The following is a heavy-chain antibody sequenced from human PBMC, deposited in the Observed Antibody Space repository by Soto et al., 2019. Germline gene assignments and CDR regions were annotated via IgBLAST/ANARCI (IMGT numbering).Heavy chain of an antibody. D-gene: IGHD3-10*01. CDR2: IIPLFGTP. Sequence: SVKVSCKASGGIFSTYAISWLRQAPGQGLEWMGGIIPLFGTPNYAQRFQGRVTITADESTSTAYMDLSRLRSEDTAVYYCARDRDDYGSGNYYNRIDFWGQGTLVTVSS. CDR1: GGIFSTYA. CDR3: ARDRDDYGSGNYYNRIDF. V-gene: IGHV1-69*13. J-gene: IGHJ4*02.